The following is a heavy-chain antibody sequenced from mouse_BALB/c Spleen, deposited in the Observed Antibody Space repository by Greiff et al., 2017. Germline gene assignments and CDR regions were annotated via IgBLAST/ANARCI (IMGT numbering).Heavy chain of an antibody. V-gene: IGHV3-6*02. D-gene: IGHD1-2*01. J-gene: IGHJ3*01. Sequence: VQLKQSGPGLVKPSQSLSLTCSVTGYSFTSGYFWNWIRQCPGNKLEWMGFISYDGSNNYNPSLKNRISITRDTSKNQFFLKLNSVTTEDTATYYCARVGRLQAWFAYWGQGTLVTVSA. CDR1: GYSFTSGYF. CDR3: ARVGRLQAWFAY. CDR2: ISYDGSN.